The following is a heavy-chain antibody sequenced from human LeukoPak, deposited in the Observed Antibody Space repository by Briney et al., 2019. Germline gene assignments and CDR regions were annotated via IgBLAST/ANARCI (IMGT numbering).Heavy chain of an antibody. V-gene: IGHV3-74*01. CDR2: INTDGSST. CDR3: VSPTAG. J-gene: IGHJ4*01. D-gene: IGHD6-25*01. Sequence: GGCLRLSCEGSGFTFSSYWMHWVRQAPGKGLVWVSRINTDGSSTTYADPVKGRFTISRDNAKNTLYLQMNTLRAEDTAVYYCVSPTAGWGHGTLVTVSS. CDR1: GFTFSSYW.